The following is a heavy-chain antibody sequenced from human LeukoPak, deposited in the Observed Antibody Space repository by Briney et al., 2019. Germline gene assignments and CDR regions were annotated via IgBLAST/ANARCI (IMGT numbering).Heavy chain of an antibody. J-gene: IGHJ4*02. D-gene: IGHD4-17*01. CDR1: GFTFSSYA. CDR2: ISHNGVGT. Sequence: GSLRLSCAASGFTFSSYAMHWVRQAPGKGLEYVSAISHNGVGTYYANSVKDRFTISRDNSKNTLYLQMGSLRAEDLAVYYYAREIYGDSDTYYFDYWGQGTLVTVSS. V-gene: IGHV3-64*01. CDR3: AREIYGDSDTYYFDY.